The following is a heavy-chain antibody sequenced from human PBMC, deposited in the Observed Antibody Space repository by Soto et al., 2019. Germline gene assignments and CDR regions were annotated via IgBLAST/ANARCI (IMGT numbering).Heavy chain of an antibody. V-gene: IGHV6-1*01. CDR1: GDSVSSNSAA. CDR3: ARSRFTYYDSSGLTDY. J-gene: IGHJ4*02. CDR2: TYYRSKWYN. Sequence: SQTLSLTCVISGDSVSSNSAAWNWIRQSPSRGLEWLGRTYYRSKWYNDYAVSVKSRITINPDTSKNQFSLQLNSVTPEDTAVYYCARSRFTYYDSSGLTDYWGQGTLVTVSS. D-gene: IGHD3-22*01.